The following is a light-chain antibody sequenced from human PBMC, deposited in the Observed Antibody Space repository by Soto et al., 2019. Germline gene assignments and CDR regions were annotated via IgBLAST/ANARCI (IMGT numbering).Light chain of an antibody. CDR3: QQYGGSPWT. J-gene: IGKJ1*01. CDR2: GAY. CDR1: QSIPNSY. Sequence: EIVLAQSPVPLSLSPGERATLSCLASQSIPNSYVAWYQQRPGQAPRLLLYGAYNRATGIPDRFSGSGSGTDFTLTISRLEPEDFAMYYCQQYGGSPWTFGQGTKVDIK. V-gene: IGKV3-20*01.